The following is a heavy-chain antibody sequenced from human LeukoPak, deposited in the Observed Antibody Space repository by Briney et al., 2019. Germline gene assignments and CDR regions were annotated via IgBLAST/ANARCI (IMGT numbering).Heavy chain of an antibody. Sequence: PGGSLRLSCAASGFTFGSYGMSWVRQAPGKGLEWVANIKQDGSEKYYVDSVKGRFTISRDNAKNSLYLQMNSLRAEDTAVYYCARVGDVGATTFDYWGQGTLVTVSS. CDR2: IKQDGSEK. J-gene: IGHJ4*02. CDR3: ARVGDVGATTFDY. V-gene: IGHV3-7*01. CDR1: GFTFGSYG. D-gene: IGHD1-26*01.